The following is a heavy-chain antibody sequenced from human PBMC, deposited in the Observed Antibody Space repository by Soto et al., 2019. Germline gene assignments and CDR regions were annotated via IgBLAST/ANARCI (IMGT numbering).Heavy chain of an antibody. CDR3: ARRPHCSGGICYYGLDT. V-gene: IGHV1-8*01. CDR2: MNPDSGHA. J-gene: IGHJ5*02. D-gene: IGHD2-15*01. Sequence: QVQLVQSGAEVKKPGASVKVSCKASGYTFTNSDINWVRQAPGQGLEWMGWMNPDSGHAAYAQKFQGRVTLTTSTSTSTVYMEMRSLGSEDTAVYYCARRPHCSGGICYYGLDTWGKGTLVTVSS. CDR1: GYTFTNSD.